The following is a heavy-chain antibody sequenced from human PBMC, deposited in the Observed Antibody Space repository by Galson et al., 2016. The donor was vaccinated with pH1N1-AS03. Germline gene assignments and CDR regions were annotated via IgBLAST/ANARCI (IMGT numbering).Heavy chain of an antibody. CDR1: GFTFNNTW. CDR2: IKSKTDGGTT. D-gene: IGHD5-18*01. J-gene: IGHJ4*01. CDR3: VTGGNNFGHEY. V-gene: IGHV3-15*01. Sequence: SLRLSCAGSGFTFNNTWMSWVRQAPGEGLEWVGRIKSKTDGGTTEYAAHVKGRFTISRDDSRDTLHLQMNSLKTEDSALYYCVTGGNNFGHEYWGQGTLVTVSS.